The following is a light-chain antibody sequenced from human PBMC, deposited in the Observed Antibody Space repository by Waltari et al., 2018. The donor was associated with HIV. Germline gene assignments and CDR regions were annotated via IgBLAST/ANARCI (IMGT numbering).Light chain of an antibody. CDR2: AGS. CDR1: QSISHN. Sequence: DIHLTQSPSSLSASVGDRVTIHCRPPQSISHNLNWYKQTAGKAPRLLIFAGSNLHGGVPLRFSGSGAETVYNRTVNNLQPEDSAAYYCEQTLRTPDTFGPGTRLEIK. CDR3: EQTLRTPDT. J-gene: IGKJ5*01. V-gene: IGKV1-39*01.